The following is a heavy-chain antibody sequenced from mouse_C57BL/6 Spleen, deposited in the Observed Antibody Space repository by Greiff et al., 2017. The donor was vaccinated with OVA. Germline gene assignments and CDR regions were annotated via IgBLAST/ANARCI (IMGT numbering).Heavy chain of an antibody. CDR1: GYTFTSYW. Sequence: QVQLKQPGAELVRPGTSVKLSCKASGYTFTSYWMHWVKQRPGQGLEWIGVIDPSDSYTNYNQKFKGKATLTVDTSSSTAYMQLSSLTSEDSAVYYCARLGGPGYFDVWGTGTTVTVSS. J-gene: IGHJ1*03. CDR3: ARLGGPGYFDV. CDR2: IDPSDSYT. V-gene: IGHV1-59*01.